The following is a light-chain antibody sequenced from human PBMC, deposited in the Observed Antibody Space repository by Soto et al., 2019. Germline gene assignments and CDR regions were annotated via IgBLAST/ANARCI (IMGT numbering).Light chain of an antibody. J-gene: IGKJ1*01. CDR1: QSIDTY. CDR2: VAS. Sequence: DLQMTPSPSSLSASVGDRVTVTCRASQSIDTYLNWYQQRPGQAPKLLIYVASTLQSRVPSRCSGSGSGTSCTLTISSLQPEDFATYYWQQNNGLPPTCGQGTRVERK. V-gene: IGKV1-39*01. CDR3: QQNNGLPPT.